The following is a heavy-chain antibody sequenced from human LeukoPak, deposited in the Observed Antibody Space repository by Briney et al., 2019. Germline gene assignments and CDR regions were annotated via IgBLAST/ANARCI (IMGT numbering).Heavy chain of an antibody. J-gene: IGHJ4*02. V-gene: IGHV3-53*01. CDR1: GFTVSSNY. CDR3: ARWSYGGVDY. Sequence: GGSLGLSCAASGFTVSSNYMTWVRQAPGKGLEWVSLIYSGGSTNYADSVKGRFTISRDNSKNTLYLQMNSLRAEDTAVYYCARWSYGGVDYWGQGTPVTVSS. D-gene: IGHD4/OR15-4a*01. CDR2: IYSGGST.